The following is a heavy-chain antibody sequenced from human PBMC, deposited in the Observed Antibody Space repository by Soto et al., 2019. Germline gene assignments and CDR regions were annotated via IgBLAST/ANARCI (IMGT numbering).Heavy chain of an antibody. CDR2: IIPIFGTA. V-gene: IGHV1-69*13. CDR1: GGTFSSYA. D-gene: IGHD2-8*01. J-gene: IGHJ4*02. Sequence: ASVKVSCKASGGTFSSYAISWVRQAPGQGLEWMGGIIPIFGTANYAQKFQGRVTITADESTSTAYMELSSLRSEDTAVYYCARDRTYCTNGVCYNFDYWGQGTLVTVSS. CDR3: ARDRTYCTNGVCYNFDY.